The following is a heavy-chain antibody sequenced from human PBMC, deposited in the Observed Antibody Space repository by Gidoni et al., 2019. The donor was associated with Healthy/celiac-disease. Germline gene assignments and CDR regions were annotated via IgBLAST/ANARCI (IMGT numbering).Heavy chain of an antibody. CDR2: IIPILGIA. CDR1: GGTFSSYA. V-gene: IGHV1-69*04. J-gene: IGHJ6*02. Sequence: QVQLVQSGAEVKQPGSSVKVSCKASGGTFSSYAISWVRQAPGQGLEWMGRIIPILGIANYAQKFQGRVTITADKSTSTAYMELSSLRSEDTAVYYCARDPSSYGYYYYGMDVWGQGTTVTVSS. D-gene: IGHD5-12*01. CDR3: ARDPSSYGYYYYGMDV.